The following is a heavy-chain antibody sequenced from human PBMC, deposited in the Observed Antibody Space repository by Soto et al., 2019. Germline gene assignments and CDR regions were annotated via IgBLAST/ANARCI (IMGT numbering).Heavy chain of an antibody. D-gene: IGHD3-22*01. CDR2: ISGSGGST. V-gene: IGHV3-23*01. Sequence: GRSLRLSCAASGFTFSSYAMSWVRQAPGKGLEWVSAISGSGGSTYYADSVKGRFTISRDNSKNTLYLQMNSLRAEDTAVYYCAKDGQSYDSSCYFDYWGQGTLVTVSS. CDR3: AKDGQSYDSSCYFDY. J-gene: IGHJ4*02. CDR1: GFTFSSYA.